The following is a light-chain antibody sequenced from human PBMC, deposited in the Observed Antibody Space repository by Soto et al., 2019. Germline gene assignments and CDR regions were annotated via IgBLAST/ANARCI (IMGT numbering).Light chain of an antibody. CDR3: QQYGASPGT. CDR2: GAS. Sequence: EIVLTQSPGTLSLSPGDRATLSCRASQTVSSNYLAGYQQKPGQAPRLLIYGASSRATGIPDRFSGSGSGTDFTLTISRLEPEDFAVYYCQQYGASPGTFGQGTKVE. J-gene: IGKJ1*01. CDR1: QTVSSNY. V-gene: IGKV3-20*01.